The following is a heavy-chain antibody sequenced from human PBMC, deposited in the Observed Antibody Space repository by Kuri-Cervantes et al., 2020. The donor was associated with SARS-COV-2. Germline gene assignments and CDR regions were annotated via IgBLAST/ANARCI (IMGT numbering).Heavy chain of an antibody. J-gene: IGHJ4*02. D-gene: IGHD3-9*01. Sequence: SETLSLTCTVSGGSISSSSYYWGWIRQPPGKGLEWIGSIYYSGSTYYNPSLKSRVTISVDTSKNQFSLKLSPATAADTAVYYCARAVERVTGLLDHFDSWGQGTLVTVSS. CDR1: GGSISSSSYY. V-gene: IGHV4-39*07. CDR2: IYYSGST. CDR3: ARAVERVTGLLDHFDS.